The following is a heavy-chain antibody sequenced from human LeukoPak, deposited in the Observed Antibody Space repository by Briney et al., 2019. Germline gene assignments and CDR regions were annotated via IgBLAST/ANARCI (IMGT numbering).Heavy chain of an antibody. CDR1: GFTFSGYG. Sequence: GGSLRLSCAASGFTFSGYGMHWVRLAPGKGLEWVADIWFDGKNEHFAASVKGRFTISRDNSKKTMYLQINSLRAEDTAVYYCAREYEYYFDYWGQGTLVTVSS. V-gene: IGHV3-33*01. CDR3: AREYEYYFDY. J-gene: IGHJ4*02. D-gene: IGHD2-8*01. CDR2: IWFDGKNE.